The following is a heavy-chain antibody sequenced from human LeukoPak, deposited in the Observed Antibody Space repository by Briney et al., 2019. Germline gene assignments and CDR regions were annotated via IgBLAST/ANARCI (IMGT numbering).Heavy chain of an antibody. D-gene: IGHD3-16*02. Sequence: SETLSLTCAVYGGSFSGYYWSWIRQPPGKGLEWIGEINHSGSTNYNPSLKSRVTISVDTSKNQFSLKLSSVTAADTAVYYCARHKHYDYVWGSYRSWFDPWGQGTLVTVSS. J-gene: IGHJ5*02. CDR3: ARHKHYDYVWGSYRSWFDP. CDR1: GGSFSGYY. CDR2: INHSGST. V-gene: IGHV4-34*01.